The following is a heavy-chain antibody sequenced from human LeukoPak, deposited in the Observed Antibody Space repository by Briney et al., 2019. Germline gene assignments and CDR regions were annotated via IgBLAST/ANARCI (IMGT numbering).Heavy chain of an antibody. J-gene: IGHJ4*02. CDR1: GFTFRSYW. CDR2: INTDGSTT. D-gene: IGHD1-26*01. Sequence: PGGSLRLLCAASGFTFRSYWIHGFCQAPGKGLVWVSRINTDGSTTIYADSVKGRFTISRDNAKNTLYLQMNSLRDEDTAAYYCARDWYSGSQGYWGQGTLVTVSS. CDR3: ARDWYSGSQGY. V-gene: IGHV3-74*01.